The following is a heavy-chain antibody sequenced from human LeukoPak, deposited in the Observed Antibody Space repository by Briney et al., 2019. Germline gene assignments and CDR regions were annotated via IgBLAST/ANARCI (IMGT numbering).Heavy chain of an antibody. D-gene: IGHD5-12*01. CDR2: IYYSGST. CDR3: ARHRDSGYEGIDY. J-gene: IGHJ4*02. Sequence: SETPSLTCTVSDGSISSSTYYWGWIRQPPGKGLEWIGSIYYSGSTYYNPSLKSQVTISVDTSKNQFSLKLSSVTAADTAVYYCARHRDSGYEGIDYWGQGTLVTVSS. V-gene: IGHV4-39*01. CDR1: DGSISSSTYY.